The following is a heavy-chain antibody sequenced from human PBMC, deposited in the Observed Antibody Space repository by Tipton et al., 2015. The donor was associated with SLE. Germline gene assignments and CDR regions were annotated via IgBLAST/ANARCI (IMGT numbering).Heavy chain of an antibody. CDR1: GGSISSHY. CDR2: IYYSGST. Sequence: TLSLTCTVSGGSISSHYWSWFRQPPGKGLEWIGYIYYSGSTNYNPPLKSRVTISVDTSKNQFSLKLSSVTAADTAVYYCARDFTVAGTGAFDIWGQGTMVTVSS. CDR3: ARDFTVAGTGAFDI. D-gene: IGHD6-19*01. V-gene: IGHV4-59*11. J-gene: IGHJ3*02.